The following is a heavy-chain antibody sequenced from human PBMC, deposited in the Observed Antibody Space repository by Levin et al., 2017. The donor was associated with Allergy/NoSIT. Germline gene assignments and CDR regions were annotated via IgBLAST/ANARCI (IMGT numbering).Heavy chain of an antibody. D-gene: IGHD1-7*01. Sequence: RASETLSLTCTVSGGYISSGGYYWTWIRQNPGEGLEWIGYINDGGNTIYTSSLKSRVSISVDTSKNHFSLNLASVTAADTAVYFCARSRLNYFDSWGHGTLVTVSS. CDR2: INDGGNT. CDR3: ARSRLNYFDS. J-gene: IGHJ5*01. CDR1: GGYISSGGYY. V-gene: IGHV4-31*03.